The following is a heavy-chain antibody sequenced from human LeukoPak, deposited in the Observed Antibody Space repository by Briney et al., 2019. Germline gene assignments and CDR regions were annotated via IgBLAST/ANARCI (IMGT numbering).Heavy chain of an antibody. V-gene: IGHV1-2*02. Sequence: GASVKVSCKASGYTFTGYYMHWVRQAPGQGLEWMGWINPNSGGTNYAQKFQGRVTMTRDTSISTAYMELSRLRSDDTAVYYCARWVSGNSVTTASVVTFDIWGQGTMVTVSS. D-gene: IGHD4-17*01. CDR2: INPNSGGT. J-gene: IGHJ3*02. CDR1: GYTFTGYY. CDR3: ARWVSGNSVTTASVVTFDI.